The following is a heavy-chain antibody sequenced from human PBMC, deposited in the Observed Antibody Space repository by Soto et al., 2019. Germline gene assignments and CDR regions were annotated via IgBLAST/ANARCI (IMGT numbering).Heavy chain of an antibody. CDR1: GYTFTGYA. V-gene: IGHV1-3*01. J-gene: IGHJ4*02. D-gene: IGHD2-2*01. CDR2: INGGNGDT. CDR3: GRGYCSSTSCQYYLDF. Sequence: GASVKVSCKASGYTFTGYAIHWVRQAPGQRLEWMGWINGGNGDTKYAQKFQGRVTITRDTSAATAYMELTSLGSEDTALYHCGRGYCSSTSCQYYLDFWGQGTPVTAPQ.